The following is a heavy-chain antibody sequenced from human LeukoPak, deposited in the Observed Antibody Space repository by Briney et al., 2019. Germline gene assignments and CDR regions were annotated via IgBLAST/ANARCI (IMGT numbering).Heavy chain of an antibody. D-gene: IGHD6-6*01. V-gene: IGHV3-23*01. CDR1: GFTFSSYA. CDR3: ANDRSKYSSPYCDY. CDR2: ISGSDGST. Sequence: PGGSLRLSCAASGFTFSSYAMSWVRQAPGKGLEWVSAISGSDGSTYYADSVKGRFTISRDNSKNTLYLQMNSLRAEDTAVYYCANDRSKYSSPYCDYWGQGTLVTVSS. J-gene: IGHJ4*02.